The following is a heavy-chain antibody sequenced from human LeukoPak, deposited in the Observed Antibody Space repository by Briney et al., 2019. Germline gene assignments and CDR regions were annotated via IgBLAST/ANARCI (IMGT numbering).Heavy chain of an antibody. CDR3: ARRRGYYDSSGYYFRLDFDY. J-gene: IGHJ4*02. Sequence: PSGTLSLTCALSGESITSDNWWSWVRQAPGKGLEWIGEINHSGSTNYNPSLKSRVTISVDTSKNQFSLNLSSVTAADTAVYYCARRRGYYDSSGYYFRLDFDYWGQGTLVTVSS. CDR1: GESITSDNW. D-gene: IGHD3-22*01. CDR2: INHSGST. V-gene: IGHV4-4*02.